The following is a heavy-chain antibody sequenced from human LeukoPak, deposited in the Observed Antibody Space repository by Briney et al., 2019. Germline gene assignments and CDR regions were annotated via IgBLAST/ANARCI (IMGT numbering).Heavy chain of an antibody. CDR1: GYTFTSYG. Sequence: ASVKVSCKASGYTFTSYGISWVRQAPGQGLEGMGWISAYNGNTNYAQKLQGRVTMTTDTSTSTAYMELRSLRSDDTAVHYCARGDYYGSGTYYKKTVDYWGQGTLVTVSS. D-gene: IGHD3-10*01. V-gene: IGHV1-18*01. J-gene: IGHJ4*02. CDR2: ISAYNGNT. CDR3: ARGDYYGSGTYYKKTVDY.